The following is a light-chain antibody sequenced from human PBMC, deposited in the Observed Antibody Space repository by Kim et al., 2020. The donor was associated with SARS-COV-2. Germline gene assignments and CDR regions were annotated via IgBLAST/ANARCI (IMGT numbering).Light chain of an antibody. Sequence: DIQMTQSPSTLSASIGDTVTITCRASQSITSCLVWYQQKPGEAPRALMSFASTLQNGVPSRFRGCGFGTKFELTINGLQPDDFATYYCQHYNSFCTFGQGTKLEI. CDR3: QHYNSFCT. V-gene: IGKV1-5*01. CDR1: QSITSC. CDR2: FAS. J-gene: IGKJ2*02.